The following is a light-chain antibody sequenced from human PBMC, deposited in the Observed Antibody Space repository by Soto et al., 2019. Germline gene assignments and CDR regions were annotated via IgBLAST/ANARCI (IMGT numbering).Light chain of an antibody. Sequence: DIQMTQFPSSLSASVGDRVTITCQASQDIRNYLNWYQQKPGKAPKLLIYDASNLETGVPSRFSGSGSGTDFTFTISSLQPEDIATYYCQQYDNLPSTFGQGTKLEIK. CDR2: DAS. V-gene: IGKV1-33*01. CDR1: QDIRNY. J-gene: IGKJ2*01. CDR3: QQYDNLPST.